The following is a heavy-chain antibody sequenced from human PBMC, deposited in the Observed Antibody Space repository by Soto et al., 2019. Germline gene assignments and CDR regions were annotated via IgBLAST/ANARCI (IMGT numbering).Heavy chain of an antibody. CDR3: ARDPQYYDFWSGYLHPYYYYYMDV. CDR2: ISSSSSYI. V-gene: IGHV3-21*01. Sequence: GGSLRLSCAASGFTFSSYSMNWVRQAPGKGLEWVSSISSSSSYIYYADSVKGRFTISRDNAKNPLYLQMNSLRAEDTAVYYCARDPQYYDFWSGYLHPYYYYYMDVWGKGTTVTVSS. J-gene: IGHJ6*03. D-gene: IGHD3-3*01. CDR1: GFTFSSYS.